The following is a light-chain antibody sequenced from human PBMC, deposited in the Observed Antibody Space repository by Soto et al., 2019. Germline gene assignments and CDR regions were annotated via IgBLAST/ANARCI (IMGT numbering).Light chain of an antibody. CDR1: QTISSW. V-gene: IGKV1-5*03. Sequence: DFQMTQSPSTLSASVVDRVTITCRASQTISSWLAWYQQKPGKAPKLLIYKASSLESGVPSRFSGSGSGTEFTLTISSLQPDDFATYYCQQYNSYWTFGQGTKVDIK. J-gene: IGKJ1*01. CDR3: QQYNSYWT. CDR2: KAS.